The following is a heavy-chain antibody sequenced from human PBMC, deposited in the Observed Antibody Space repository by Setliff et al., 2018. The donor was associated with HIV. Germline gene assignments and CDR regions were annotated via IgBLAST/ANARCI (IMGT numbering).Heavy chain of an antibody. J-gene: IGHJ4*02. CDR1: GGTFSSFA. CDR3: ARDYVLRGTSLGY. Sequence: SVKVSCKASGGTFSSFAFNWVRQAPGQGLEWMGDIIPTFGPVHYAQKFQGRVTITADDSTRTVYVELSSLRSEDTALDYGARDYVLRGTSLGYWGQGTLVTASS. D-gene: IGHD3-16*01. V-gene: IGHV1-69*13. CDR2: IIPTFGPV.